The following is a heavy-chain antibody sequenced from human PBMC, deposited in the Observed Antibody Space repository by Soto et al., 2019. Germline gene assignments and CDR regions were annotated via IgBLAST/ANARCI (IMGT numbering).Heavy chain of an antibody. CDR3: ARGCLKRTPGGGWFDP. CDR1: GGTFSSDA. D-gene: IGHD3-16*01. J-gene: IGHJ5*02. V-gene: IGHV1-69*13. Sequence: SVKVSCKASGGTFSSDAISWVRQAPGQGLEWMGGIIPIFGTANYAQKFQGRVTITADESTSTAYMELSSLRSEDTAVYYCARGCLKRTPGGGWFDPWGQGTLVTVSS. CDR2: IIPIFGTA.